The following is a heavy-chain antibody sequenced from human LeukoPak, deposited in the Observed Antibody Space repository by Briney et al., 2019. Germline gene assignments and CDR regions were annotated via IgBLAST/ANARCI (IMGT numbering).Heavy chain of an antibody. CDR3: ARDIVVVPAAIGRGRNYYGMDV. D-gene: IGHD2-2*01. V-gene: IGHV1-69*04. CDR2: IIPILGIA. J-gene: IGHJ6*02. CDR1: GGTFSSYA. Sequence: SVKVSCKASGGTFSSYAISWVRQARGQGLEWMGRIIPILGIANYAQKFQGRVTITADKSTSTAYKELSSLRSEDTAVYYCARDIVVVPAAIGRGRNYYGMDVWGQGTTVTVSS.